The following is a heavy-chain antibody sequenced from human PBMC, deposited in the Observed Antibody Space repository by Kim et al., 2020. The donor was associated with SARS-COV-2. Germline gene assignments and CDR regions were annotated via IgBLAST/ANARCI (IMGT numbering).Heavy chain of an antibody. Sequence: GGSLRLSCAASGFTFSSYSMNWVRQAPGKGLEWVSYISSSSSTIYYADSVKGRFTISRDNAKNSLYLQMNSLRDEDTAVYYCARGNPTFGGVIATGDAFDIWGQGTMVTVSS. CDR2: ISSSSSTI. J-gene: IGHJ3*02. V-gene: IGHV3-48*02. CDR3: ARGNPTFGGVIATGDAFDI. CDR1: GFTFSSYS. D-gene: IGHD3-16*02.